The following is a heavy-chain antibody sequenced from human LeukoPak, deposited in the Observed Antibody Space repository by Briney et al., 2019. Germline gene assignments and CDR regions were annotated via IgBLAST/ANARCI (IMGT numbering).Heavy chain of an antibody. J-gene: IGHJ4*02. CDR1: GGSISSGSYY. CDR3: ARGRGTHDSSGIFDY. D-gene: IGHD3-22*01. CDR2: INHSGST. Sequence: PSETLSLTCTVSGGSISSGSYYWSWIRQPAGKGLEWIGEINHSGSTNYNPSLKSRVTISVDTSKNQFSLKLSSVTAADTAVYYCARGRGTHDSSGIFDYWGQGTLVTVSS. V-gene: IGHV4-61*10.